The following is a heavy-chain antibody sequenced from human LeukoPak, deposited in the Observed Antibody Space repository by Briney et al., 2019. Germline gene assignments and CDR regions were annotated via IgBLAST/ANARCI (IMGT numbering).Heavy chain of an antibody. V-gene: IGHV3-15*01. Sequence: GGSLRLSCAASGFTFSSYAMSWVRQAPGKGLEWVGRIKSKTDGGTTDYAAPVKGRFTISRDDSKNTLYLQMNSLKTEDTAVYYCTTGRTRAFGGVIVPFDCWGQGTLVTVPS. CDR3: TTGRTRAFGGVIVPFDC. CDR2: IKSKTDGGTT. CDR1: GFTFSSYA. D-gene: IGHD3-16*02. J-gene: IGHJ4*02.